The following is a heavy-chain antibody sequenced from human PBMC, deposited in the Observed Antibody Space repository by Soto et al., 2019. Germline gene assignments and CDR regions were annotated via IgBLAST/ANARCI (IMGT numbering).Heavy chain of an antibody. CDR1: GGSISSSSYY. Sequence: QLQLQESGPGLVKPSETLSLTCTVSGGSISSSSYYWGWIRQPPGKGLEWIGSIYYSGSTYYNPSLKSRVTISVDTSKNQFPLKLGSVTAADTAVYYCARHWGNGRWLVVGGDYNWFDPWGQGTLVTVSS. J-gene: IGHJ5*02. CDR2: IYYSGST. CDR3: ARHWGNGRWLVVGGDYNWFDP. V-gene: IGHV4-39*01. D-gene: IGHD6-19*01.